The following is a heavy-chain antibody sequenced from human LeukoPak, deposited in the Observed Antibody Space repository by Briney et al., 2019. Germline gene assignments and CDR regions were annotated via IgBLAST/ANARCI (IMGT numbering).Heavy chain of an antibody. J-gene: IGHJ4*02. V-gene: IGHV3-48*03. D-gene: IGHD5-18*01. CDR2: ISSSGSTI. Sequence: GGSLRLSCAASGFTFSSYEMNWVRQAPGKGLEWVSYISSSGSTIYYADSVKGRFTISRDDAKNSLYLQMNSLRAEDTAVYYCARGSVDTAMAGDYWGQGTLVTVSS. CDR3: ARGSVDTAMAGDY. CDR1: GFTFSSYE.